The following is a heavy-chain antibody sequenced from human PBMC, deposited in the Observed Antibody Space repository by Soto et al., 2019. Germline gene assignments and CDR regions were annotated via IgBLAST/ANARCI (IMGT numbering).Heavy chain of an antibody. V-gene: IGHV4-59*01. D-gene: IGHD3-22*01. Sequence: PSETLSLTCTVSGGSLNSYYWTWIRQSPGKGLEWIGYVSSTGSTNYNPSLKSRVILSLDTSTSEVSLSLTSVTAADAAVYFCARFLPARKSYDSNPGWFDPWGQGIMVTVSA. CDR1: GGSLNSYY. CDR2: VSSTGST. J-gene: IGHJ5*02. CDR3: ARFLPARKSYDSNPGWFDP.